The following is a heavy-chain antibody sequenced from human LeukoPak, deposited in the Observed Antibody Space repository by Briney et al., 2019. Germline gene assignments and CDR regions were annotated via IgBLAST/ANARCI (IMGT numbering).Heavy chain of an antibody. D-gene: IGHD5-12*01. J-gene: IGHJ4*02. CDR3: AREGAGYGY. Sequence: SQTLSLTCAIYGDSVSSNSAAWNWIRQSPSRGLEWLGRTYYRSKWYNDYAVSMTVKSRITINPDTSKNQFSLQLNSVTPEDTAVYYCAREGAGYGYWGQGTLVTVSS. V-gene: IGHV6-1*01. CDR1: GDSVSSNSAA. CDR2: TYYRSKWYN.